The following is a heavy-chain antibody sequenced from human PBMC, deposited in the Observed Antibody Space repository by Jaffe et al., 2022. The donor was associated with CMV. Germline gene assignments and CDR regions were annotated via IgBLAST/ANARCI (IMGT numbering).Heavy chain of an antibody. CDR1: GFTFSSYN. J-gene: IGHJ1*01. CDR3: ARAPSPYYDALPL. V-gene: IGHV3-48*02. D-gene: IGHD3-22*01. Sequence: EVQLVESGGGLVQPGGSLRLSCAASGFTFSSYNMIWVRQAPGKGLEWVSYIHSSSSTIYYADSVKGRFTISRDNAKNSLYLQMNSLRDEDTAVYYCARAPSPYYDALPLWGQGTLVTVSS. CDR2: IHSSSSTI.